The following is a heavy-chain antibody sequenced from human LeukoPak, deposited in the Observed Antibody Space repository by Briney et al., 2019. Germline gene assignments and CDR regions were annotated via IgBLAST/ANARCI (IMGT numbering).Heavy chain of an antibody. J-gene: IGHJ4*02. Sequence: PSETLSLTCTVSGGSISSYYWSWIRQPAWKGLEWIGRIYTSGTTNYNPSLKSRVTMSVDTSKNQFSLKMRSVTAADTAVYYCARANYDGSDYWGQGTLVTVSS. V-gene: IGHV4-4*07. CDR2: IYTSGTT. CDR3: ARANYDGSDY. CDR1: GGSISSYY. D-gene: IGHD3-22*01.